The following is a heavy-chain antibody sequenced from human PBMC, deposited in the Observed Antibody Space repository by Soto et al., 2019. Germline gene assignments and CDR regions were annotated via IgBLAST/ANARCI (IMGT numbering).Heavy chain of an antibody. V-gene: IGHV1-69*01. D-gene: IGHD2-2*01. Sequence: QVQLVQSGAEVKKPGSSVKVSCKASGGTFSSYAISWVRQAPGQGLEWMGGIIPIFGTANYAQKFQGRVTITADESTSPAYMELSSLISEDTAVYYCARCVVPAIFIEEACNCFDPWGQGTLVTVSS. J-gene: IGHJ5*02. CDR3: ARCVVPAIFIEEACNCFDP. CDR2: IIPIFGTA. CDR1: GGTFSSYA.